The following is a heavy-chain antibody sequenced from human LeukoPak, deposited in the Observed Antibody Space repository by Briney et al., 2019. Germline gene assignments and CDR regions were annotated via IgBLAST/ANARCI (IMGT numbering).Heavy chain of an antibody. CDR2: IYTSGST. Sequence: PSQTLSLTCTVSGGSISSGSYYWSWIRQPAGKGLEWIGRIYTSGSTNYNPSLKSRVTISVDTSKNQFFLKLNSVTAADTAVYYCARPVYGDYLGYMDVWGKGTTVTISS. J-gene: IGHJ6*03. CDR3: ARPVYGDYLGYMDV. D-gene: IGHD4-17*01. CDR1: GGSISSGSYY. V-gene: IGHV4-61*02.